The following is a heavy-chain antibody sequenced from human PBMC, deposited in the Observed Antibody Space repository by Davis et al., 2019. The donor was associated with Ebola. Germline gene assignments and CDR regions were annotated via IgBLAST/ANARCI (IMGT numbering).Heavy chain of an antibody. Sequence: GESLKISCEASGFTFSSYWMTWVRQAPGKGPEWVSVIYSGGNTHYADSVKGRFTISRDNSKNTLYLQMNSLSAEDTAVYYCAGEFRPLGYFAYWGQGTLVTVSS. CDR1: GFTFSSYW. D-gene: IGHD6-6*01. CDR2: IYSGGNT. CDR3: AGEFRPLGYFAY. V-gene: IGHV3-53*01. J-gene: IGHJ4*02.